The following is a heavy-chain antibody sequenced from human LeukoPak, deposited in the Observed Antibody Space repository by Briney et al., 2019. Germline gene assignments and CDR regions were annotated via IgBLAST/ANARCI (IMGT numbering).Heavy chain of an antibody. CDR1: GYTFTGYY. J-gene: IGHJ4*02. D-gene: IGHD2-2*01. Sequence: ASVKVSCKASGYTFTGYYMHWVRQAPGQGLEWMGWINPNSGGTNYAQKFQGRVTMTRDTSISTAYMELSRLRSDDTAVYYCARDLAIVVVPAASDYWGQGTLVTVS. CDR2: INPNSGGT. V-gene: IGHV1-2*02. CDR3: ARDLAIVVVPAASDY.